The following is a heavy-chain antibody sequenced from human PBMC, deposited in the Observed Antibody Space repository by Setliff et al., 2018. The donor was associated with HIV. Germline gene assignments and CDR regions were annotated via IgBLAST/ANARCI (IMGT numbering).Heavy chain of an antibody. D-gene: IGHD3-22*01. CDR3: ARDGYYYDSSGYLAYYFDY. V-gene: IGHV7-4-1*02. J-gene: IGHJ4*02. CDR1: GYTLTTFG. Sequence: ASVKVSCKASGYTLTTFGISWVRQARGQGLEWMGWINTETGNPMYAQDFTGRFVFSLDTSVSTAYLQISSLKAEDIAVYYCARDGYYYDSSGYLAYYFDYWGQGTLVTVSS. CDR2: INTETGNP.